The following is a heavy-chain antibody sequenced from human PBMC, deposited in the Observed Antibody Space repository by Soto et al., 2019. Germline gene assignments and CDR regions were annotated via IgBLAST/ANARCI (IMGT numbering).Heavy chain of an antibody. V-gene: IGHV3-30*18. Sequence: VASLRLSCTAPGFTFSSFGMHWVRQAPGKGLEWVAFISYDGRKEYYADSVKGRFTISRDNSKNTLYLQMNSLRDEDTAVYYCAKDISDCSGGSCYSDYYYYGMDVWGQGTTVTAPQ. CDR3: AKDISDCSGGSCYSDYYYYGMDV. J-gene: IGHJ6*01. D-gene: IGHD2-15*01. CDR1: GFTFSSFG. CDR2: ISYDGRKE.